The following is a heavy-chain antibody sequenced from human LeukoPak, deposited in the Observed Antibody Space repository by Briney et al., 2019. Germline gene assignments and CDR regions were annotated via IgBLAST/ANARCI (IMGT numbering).Heavy chain of an antibody. D-gene: IGHD3-22*01. CDR3: ARATSLLPYYYDSSALKVA. V-gene: IGHV4-34*01. J-gene: IGHJ5*02. Sequence: PSETLSLTCAVYGGSFSGYYWSWIRQPPGKGLEWIGEINHSGSTNYNPSLKSRVTISVDTSKNQFSLKLSSVTAADTAVYYCARATSLLPYYYDSSALKVAWGQGTLVTVSS. CDR2: INHSGST. CDR1: GGSFSGYY.